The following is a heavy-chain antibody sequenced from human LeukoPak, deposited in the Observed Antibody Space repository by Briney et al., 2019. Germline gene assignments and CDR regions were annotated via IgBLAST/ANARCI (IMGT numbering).Heavy chain of an antibody. CDR3: TSRLLILLWTKDF. D-gene: IGHD3-16*01. CDR1: GYALTELS. V-gene: IGHV1-24*01. CDR2: LDPEDGKT. J-gene: IGHJ4*02. Sequence: ASVKVSCKASGYALTELSMHWVRQTPGTGLEWMGGLDPEDGKTTYAQKFQGRVTMTEDTATDTAYMELTNLRSEDTAVYFCTSRLLILLWTKDFWGQGTLVTVSS.